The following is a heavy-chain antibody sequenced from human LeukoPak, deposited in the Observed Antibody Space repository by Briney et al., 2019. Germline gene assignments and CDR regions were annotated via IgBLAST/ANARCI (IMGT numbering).Heavy chain of an antibody. CDR1: GGSISSSSYY. V-gene: IGHV4-39*07. D-gene: IGHD3-22*01. CDR2: IYYSGST. CDR3: ARDSGKYYYDISGYCFDY. Sequence: SETLSLTCTVSGGSISSSSYYWGWIRQPPGKGLEWIGSIYYSGSTYYNPSLKSRVTISVDTSKNQFSLKLSSVTAADTAVYYCARDSGKYYYDISGYCFDYWGQGTLVTVSS. J-gene: IGHJ4*02.